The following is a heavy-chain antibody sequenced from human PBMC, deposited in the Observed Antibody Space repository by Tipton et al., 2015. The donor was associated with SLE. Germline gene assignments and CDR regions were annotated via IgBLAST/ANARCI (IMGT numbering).Heavy chain of an antibody. CDR3: AGTYYYDSRGSPVHY. J-gene: IGHJ4*02. D-gene: IGHD3-22*01. Sequence: SLRLSCAASGFTFDDYAMHWVRQAPGKGLEWVSSISSSSSYIYYADSVKGRFTISRDNAKNSLYLQMNSLRAEDTAVYYCAGTYYYDSRGSPVHYWGQGTLVTVSS. V-gene: IGHV3-21*01. CDR2: ISSSSSYI. CDR1: GFTFDDYA.